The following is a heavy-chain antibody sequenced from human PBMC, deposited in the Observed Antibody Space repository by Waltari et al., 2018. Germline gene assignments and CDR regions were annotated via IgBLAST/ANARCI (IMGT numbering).Heavy chain of an antibody. CDR2: VYYSGST. CDR3: ARDMVQGVIVRYYGMDV. V-gene: IGHV4-39*07. J-gene: IGHJ6*02. Sequence: QLQLQESGPGLVKPSETLSLTCAVSGGSTRSSRHYWGWIRQSPGEGLEWIGSVYYSGSTYYNPSLKMRVTISVDTSKNQFSLKLSSVTAADTAVYYCARDMVQGVIVRYYGMDVWGQGTTVTVSS. D-gene: IGHD3-10*01. CDR1: GGSTRSSRHY.